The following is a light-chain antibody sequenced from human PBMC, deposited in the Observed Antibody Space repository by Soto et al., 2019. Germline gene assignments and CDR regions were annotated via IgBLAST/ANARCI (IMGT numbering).Light chain of an antibody. J-gene: IGKJ3*01. CDR3: QQYGRSPH. V-gene: IGKV3-20*01. CDR1: QTVSANY. CDR2: GAS. Sequence: ELLLTQSPGTLSLTPGERATLSCGASQTVSANYLAWYQQKACQAPRLLIYGASNRATGIPDRLSGSGSGTDFTLTISRLEPEDFAVYYCQQYGRSPHFGPGTKVDIK.